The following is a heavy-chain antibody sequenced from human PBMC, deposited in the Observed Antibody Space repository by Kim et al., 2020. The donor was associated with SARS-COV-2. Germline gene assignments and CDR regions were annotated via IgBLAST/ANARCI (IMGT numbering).Heavy chain of an antibody. D-gene: IGHD5-12*01. CDR1: GGSFSGYY. J-gene: IGHJ4*02. Sequence: SETLSLTCAVYGGSFSGYYWSWIRQPPGKGLEWIGEINHSGSTNYNPSLKSRVTISVDTSKNQFSLKLSSVTAADTAVYYCARGLHPGLPGRTWLALDYWGQGTLVTVSS. CDR3: ARGLHPGLPGRTWLALDY. V-gene: IGHV4-34*01. CDR2: INHSGST.